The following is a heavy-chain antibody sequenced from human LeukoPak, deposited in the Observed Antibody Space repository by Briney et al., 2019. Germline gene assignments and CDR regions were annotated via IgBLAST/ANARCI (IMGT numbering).Heavy chain of an antibody. CDR1: GFTFSSYS. V-gene: IGHV3-30*18. CDR2: VSYDGNLQ. Sequence: GGSLRLSCAASGFTFSSYSMNWVRQAPGKGLEWAAAVSYDGNLQHYADAVKGRFTISRDNAKTSLYLQMNSLRVEDTAVYYCAKVAKYYYGSETYYFFEHWGQGTPVTASS. CDR3: AKVAKYYYGSETYYFFEH. J-gene: IGHJ4*02. D-gene: IGHD3-10*01.